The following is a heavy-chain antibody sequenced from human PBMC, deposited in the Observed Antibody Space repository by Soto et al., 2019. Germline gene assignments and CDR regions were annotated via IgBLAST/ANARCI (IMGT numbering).Heavy chain of an antibody. CDR2: ISYDGSNK. Sequence: VQLVESGGGVVQPGRSLRLSCAASGFTFSSYGMHWVRQAPGKGLEWVAVISYDGSNKYYADSVKGRFTISRDNSKNTLYLQMNSLRAADTPVYYCAKTPAIVLIPAALNYCYRMDFWGQRTTVTVSS. V-gene: IGHV3-30*18. CDR1: GFTFSSYG. D-gene: IGHD2-2*01. CDR3: AKTPAIVLIPAALNYCYRMDF. J-gene: IGHJ6*02.